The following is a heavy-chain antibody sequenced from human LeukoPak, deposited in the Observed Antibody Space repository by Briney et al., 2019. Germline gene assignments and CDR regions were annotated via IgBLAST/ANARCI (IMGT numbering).Heavy chain of an antibody. J-gene: IGHJ4*02. Sequence: SGPTLVNPTQTLTLTCTFSGFSLSTSGMCVSWIRQPPGKALEWLARIDWDGDKWYSTSLKIRLTISKDTSKNQVVLTMTNMDPVDTATYYCARKGSAWNYFDYWGQGALVTVSS. CDR1: GFSLSTSGMC. CDR2: IDWDGDK. V-gene: IGHV2-70*11. D-gene: IGHD6-19*01. CDR3: ARKGSAWNYFDY.